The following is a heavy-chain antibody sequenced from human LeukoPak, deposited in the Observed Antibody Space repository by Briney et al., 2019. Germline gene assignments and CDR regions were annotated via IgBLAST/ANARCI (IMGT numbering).Heavy chain of an antibody. Sequence: SETLSLTCAVSGGSISSYYWSWIRQPPGKGLEWIGYIYYSGSTNYNPSLKSRVTISVDTSKNQFSLKLSSVTAADTAVYYCARYYDSSGYAFDIWGQGTMVTVSS. CDR3: ARYYDSSGYAFDI. D-gene: IGHD3-22*01. CDR2: IYYSGST. CDR1: GGSISSYY. J-gene: IGHJ3*02. V-gene: IGHV4-59*08.